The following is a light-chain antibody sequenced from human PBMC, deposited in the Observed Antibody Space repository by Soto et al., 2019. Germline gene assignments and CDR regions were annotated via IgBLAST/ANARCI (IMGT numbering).Light chain of an antibody. J-gene: IGKJ2*01. CDR3: QQSYSTLEYT. CDR1: QSISSY. Sequence: DIQMTQSPSSLSASVGDRVTITCRASQSISSYLNWYQQKPGKAPKLLIYAASSLQSGVPSRFSGSGAATDFTLTISSLQPEDFSTYYCQQSYSTLEYTFGQGTKLEIK. CDR2: AAS. V-gene: IGKV1-39*01.